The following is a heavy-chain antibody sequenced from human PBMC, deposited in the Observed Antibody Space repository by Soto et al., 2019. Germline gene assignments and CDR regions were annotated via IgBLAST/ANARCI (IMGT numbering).Heavy chain of an antibody. Sequence: GGSLRLSCAASGFTFSSYGMHWVRQAPGKGLEWVAVISYDGSNKYYADSVKGRFTISRDNSKNTLYLQMNSLRAEDTAVYYCAKAGGRKEFDYWGQGTLVTVSS. CDR3: AKAGGRKEFDY. CDR2: ISYDGSNK. CDR1: GFTFSSYG. J-gene: IGHJ4*02. V-gene: IGHV3-30*18.